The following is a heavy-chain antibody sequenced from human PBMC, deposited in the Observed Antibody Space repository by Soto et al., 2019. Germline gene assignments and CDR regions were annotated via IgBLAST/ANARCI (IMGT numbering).Heavy chain of an antibody. CDR2: INPNSGGT. Sequence: ASVKVSCKASGYTFTGYYMHWVRQAPGQGLEWMGWINPNSGGTNYAQKFQGWVTMTRDTSISTAYMELGRLRSDDTAVYYCARGSSTAWVATVTHYYYYYYYMDVWGKGTTVTVSS. CDR1: GYTFTGYY. V-gene: IGHV1-2*04. J-gene: IGHJ6*03. D-gene: IGHD2-2*01. CDR3: ARGSSTAWVATVTHYYYYYYYMDV.